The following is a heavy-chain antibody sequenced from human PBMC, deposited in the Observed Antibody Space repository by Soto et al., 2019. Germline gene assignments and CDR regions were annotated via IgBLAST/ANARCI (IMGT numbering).Heavy chain of an antibody. CDR3: ARGRGTAMCPNPFDE. D-gene: IGHD5-18*01. CDR2: MNPNRGVT. V-gene: IGHV1-2*02. CDR1: GYTFIDYY. Sequence: ASVKVSCKASGYTFIDYYFHWVRQAPGQGLEWMGWMNPNRGVTNYAQKFQGRVTMTRDTSINTAYMELSRLQSDNTAVYSCARGRGTAMCPNPFDEWGQGSMVTV. J-gene: IGHJ4*02.